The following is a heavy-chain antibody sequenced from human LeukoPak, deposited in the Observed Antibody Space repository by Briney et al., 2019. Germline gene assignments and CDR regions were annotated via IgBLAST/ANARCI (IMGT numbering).Heavy chain of an antibody. CDR2: IYYSGST. V-gene: IGHV4-59*01. D-gene: IGHD7-27*01. J-gene: IGHJ4*02. Sequence: KTSETLSLTCTVSGGSINNYYWSWVRQPPGKGLEWIGYIYYSGSTNYNPFLKSRVTISIDTSKNQFSLKLSSVTAADTAVYYCARGGLGISRGGYFGHWGQGTLVTVSS. CDR1: GGSINNYY. CDR3: ARGGLGISRGGYFGH.